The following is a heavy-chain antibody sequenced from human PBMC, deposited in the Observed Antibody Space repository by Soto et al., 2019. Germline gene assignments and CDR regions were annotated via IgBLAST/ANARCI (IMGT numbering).Heavy chain of an antibody. D-gene: IGHD5-18*01. CDR1: GFSFSSYS. Sequence: EVQLVESGGGLVKPGGSLRLSCAASGFSFSSYSMNWVRQAPGKGLEWVASITTSSSYIQYADSVEGRFTISRDNAKNSLYLQMDSLRVEDTAVYYCAKGGWIQLRGVDYWGQGTLVTVSS. J-gene: IGHJ4*02. CDR2: ITTSSSYI. V-gene: IGHV3-21*01. CDR3: AKGGWIQLRGVDY.